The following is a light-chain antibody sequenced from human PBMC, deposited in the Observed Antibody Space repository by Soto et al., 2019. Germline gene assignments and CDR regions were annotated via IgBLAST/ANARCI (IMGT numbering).Light chain of an antibody. Sequence: DIQMTQFPSSLSASVGDRVTITCQASQDISNYLNWFQQKPGKAPKLLIYDASHLETGVPPRFSGGGSGTDFTFTISSLQPEDIATYYCQQFDNLPYTFGQGTKLEIK. J-gene: IGKJ2*01. CDR3: QQFDNLPYT. CDR1: QDISNY. CDR2: DAS. V-gene: IGKV1-33*01.